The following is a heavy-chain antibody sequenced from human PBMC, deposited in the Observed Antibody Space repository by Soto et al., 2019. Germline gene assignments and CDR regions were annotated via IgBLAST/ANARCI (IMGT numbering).Heavy chain of an antibody. Sequence: EVQLVESGGGLVKPGGSLRLSCAASGFTFSSYSLNWVRQAPGKGLEWVSSITSSGASIYYADSVKGRFTISRDNAKNSVYLQMKSLRAEDTAVYYCARDGSEGSGEIGYYYYMDGWGKGTTATVSS. J-gene: IGHJ6*03. V-gene: IGHV3-21*01. CDR3: ARDGSEGSGEIGYYYYMDG. CDR1: GFTFSSYS. CDR2: ITSSGASI. D-gene: IGHD2-15*01.